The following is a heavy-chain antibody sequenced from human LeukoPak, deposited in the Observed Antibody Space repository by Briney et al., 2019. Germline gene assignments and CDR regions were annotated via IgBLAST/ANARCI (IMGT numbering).Heavy chain of an antibody. CDR2: ISSSSSYI. CDR3: ARVIYSGYDIDY. Sequence: GGSLRLSCVASGFIFSTYSMHWVRKAPGKGPEWVSSISSSSSYIYYADSVKGRFTISRDNAKNSLYLQMNSLRAEDTAVYYCARVIYSGYDIDYWGQGTLVTVSS. D-gene: IGHD5-12*01. J-gene: IGHJ4*02. CDR1: GFIFSTYS. V-gene: IGHV3-21*01.